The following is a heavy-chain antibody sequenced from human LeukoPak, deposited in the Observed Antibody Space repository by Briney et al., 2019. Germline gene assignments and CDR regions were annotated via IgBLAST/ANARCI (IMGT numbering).Heavy chain of an antibody. CDR3: AKDGGWGSGSYFDY. V-gene: IGHV3-9*03. CDR1: GFTFDDYA. Sequence: GGSLRLSCAASGFTFDDYAMHWVRQAPGKGLEWVSGISWNSGSIGYADSAKGRFTISRDNAKNSLYLQMNSLRAEDMALYYCAKDGGWGSGSYFDYWGQRTLVTVSS. D-gene: IGHD1-26*01. J-gene: IGHJ4*02. CDR2: ISWNSGSI.